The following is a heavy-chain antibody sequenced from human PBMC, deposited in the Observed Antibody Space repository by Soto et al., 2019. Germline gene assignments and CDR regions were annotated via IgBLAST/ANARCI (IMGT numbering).Heavy chain of an antibody. V-gene: IGHV1-69*13. CDR1: GGTFSSYA. CDR2: IIPIFGTA. Sequence: ASVKVSCKASGGTFSSYAISWVRQAPGQGLEWMGGIIPIFGTANYAQKFQGRVTITADESTSTAYMELSSLRSEDTAVYYCASRIAAAGTGPYYYYGMDVWGQGTTVTVSS. D-gene: IGHD6-13*01. CDR3: ASRIAAAGTGPYYYYGMDV. J-gene: IGHJ6*02.